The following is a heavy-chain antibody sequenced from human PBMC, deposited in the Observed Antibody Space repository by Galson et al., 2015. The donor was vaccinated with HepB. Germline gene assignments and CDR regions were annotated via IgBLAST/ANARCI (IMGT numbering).Heavy chain of an antibody. Sequence: SVKVSCKVSGYTLIELSMHWVRQAPGEGLEWVGGFDPEDGETLYAQKFQGRVTMTEDTFTDTAYIELSSLRSEDTAVYYCATSADTAVDPDASDIWGQGTMVTVSS. D-gene: IGHD5-18*01. CDR3: ATSADTAVDPDASDI. CDR1: GYTLIELS. V-gene: IGHV1-24*01. CDR2: FDPEDGET. J-gene: IGHJ3*02.